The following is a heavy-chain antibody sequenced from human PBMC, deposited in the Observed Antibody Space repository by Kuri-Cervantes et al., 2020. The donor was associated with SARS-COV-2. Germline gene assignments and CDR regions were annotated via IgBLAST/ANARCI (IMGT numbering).Heavy chain of an antibody. Sequence: ASVKVSCKASGYTFTSYAMHWVRQAPGQRLEWMGWINAGNGNTKYSQKFQGRVTITRDTSASTAYMELSSLRSEDTAVYYCARARVRGLITAYYYYGMDVWGQGTTVTVSS. V-gene: IGHV1-3*01. D-gene: IGHD3-10*01. CDR2: INAGNGNT. J-gene: IGHJ6*02. CDR3: ARARVRGLITAYYYYGMDV. CDR1: GYTFTSYA.